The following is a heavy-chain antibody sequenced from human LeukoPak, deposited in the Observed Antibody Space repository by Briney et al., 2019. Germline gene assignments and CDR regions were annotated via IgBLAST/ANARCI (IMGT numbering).Heavy chain of an antibody. V-gene: IGHV4-34*01. J-gene: IGHJ4*02. CDR2: INHSGST. CDR3: ARGYDILTGYYHFDY. Sequence: PSETLSLTCSVSSDSISGYYWSWIRQPPGKGLEWIGEINHSGSTNYNPSLKSRVTISVDTSKNQFSLKLSSVTAADTAVYYCARGYDILTGYYHFDYWGQGTLVTVSS. CDR1: SDSISGYY. D-gene: IGHD3-9*01.